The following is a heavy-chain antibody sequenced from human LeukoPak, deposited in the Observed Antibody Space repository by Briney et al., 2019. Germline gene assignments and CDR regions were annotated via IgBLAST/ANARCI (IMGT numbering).Heavy chain of an antibody. V-gene: IGHV1-69*05. CDR2: IIPIFGTA. Sequence: SVKVSCKASGGTFSSYAISWVRQAPGQGLEWMGGIIPIFGTANYAQKFQGRVTINTDESTSTAYMELSSLRSEDTVVYYCASRESHVDTAMVVDYWGQGTLVTVSS. J-gene: IGHJ4*02. D-gene: IGHD5-18*01. CDR3: ASRESHVDTAMVVDY. CDR1: GGTFSSYA.